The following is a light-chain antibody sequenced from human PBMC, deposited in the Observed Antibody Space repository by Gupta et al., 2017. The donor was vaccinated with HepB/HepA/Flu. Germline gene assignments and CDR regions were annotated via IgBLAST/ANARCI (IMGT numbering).Light chain of an antibody. V-gene: IGKV3-20*01. CDR1: QTVENTY. CDR2: GTS. Sequence: VLTHSPGTLSLSPGERATLSCRTIQTVENTYLAWYQKKPGQAPRLLIYGTSNRAIGIPDRFSGSGSGTEFMLTISRPEPEDFAVYYCQCDNYFFFTFGHGTTVDVK. J-gene: IGKJ3*01. CDR3: QCDNYFFFT.